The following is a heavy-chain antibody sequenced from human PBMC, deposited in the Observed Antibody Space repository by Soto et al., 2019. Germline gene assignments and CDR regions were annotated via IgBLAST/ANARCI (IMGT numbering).Heavy chain of an antibody. Sequence: HPVGSLRLSCATSGFTFINHAMTWVRQAPGKAPQWVATVDGSGAAPFYAESVKGRFTISRDNSKNTLYLQMNSLRAEDTAVYFCAKWEVFVTGHLATQSSLDSWGQGTLVTVSS. V-gene: IGHV3-23*01. CDR3: AKWEVFVTGHLATQSSLDS. D-gene: IGHD3-9*01. CDR2: VDGSGAAP. CDR1: GFTFINHA. J-gene: IGHJ4*02.